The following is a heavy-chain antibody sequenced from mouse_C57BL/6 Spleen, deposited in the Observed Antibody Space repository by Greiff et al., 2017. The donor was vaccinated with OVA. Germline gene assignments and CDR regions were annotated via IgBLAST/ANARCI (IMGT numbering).Heavy chain of an antibody. CDR3: ARDEDSRGYFDV. J-gene: IGHJ1*03. V-gene: IGHV3-1*01. CDR2: ISYSGST. CDR1: GYSITSGYD. Sequence: EVKLQESGPGMVKPSQSLSLTCTVTGYSITSGYDWHWIRHFPGNKLEWMGYISYSGSTNYNPSLKSRISITHDTSKNHFFLKLNSVTTEDTATYYCARDEDSRGYFDVWGTGTTVTVSS.